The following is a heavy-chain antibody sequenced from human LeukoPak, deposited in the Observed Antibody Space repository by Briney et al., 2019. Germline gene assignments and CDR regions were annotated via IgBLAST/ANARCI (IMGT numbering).Heavy chain of an antibody. CDR1: GFTFSSYA. CDR2: IIGSVGGT. CDR3: AKASVGRGYCSGGSCYSVDY. Sequence: PGGSLRLSCAPSGFTFSSYAISSVRQAPGKGLERVSPIIGSVGGTYSADSVRGRFTISRDNSKNTLYLQMNSLRAEDTAVYYCAKASVGRGYCSGGSCYSVDYWGQGTLVTVSS. D-gene: IGHD2-15*01. V-gene: IGHV3-23*01. J-gene: IGHJ4*02.